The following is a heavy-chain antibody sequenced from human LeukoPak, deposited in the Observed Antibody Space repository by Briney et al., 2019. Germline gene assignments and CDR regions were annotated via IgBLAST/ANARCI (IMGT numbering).Heavy chain of an antibody. D-gene: IGHD6-6*01. V-gene: IGHV4-31*03. CDR3: ARASSEGDSDY. CDR2: IYYSGAS. Sequence: SQTLSLTCTVSGGSIRSGGYYWSWISQHPGKGLEWIGYIYYSGASYYNPSLKSRVSISVDTSKNQFSLKLPSVTAADTAMYYCARASSEGDSDYWGQGTLVTVSS. CDR1: GGSIRSGGYY. J-gene: IGHJ4*02.